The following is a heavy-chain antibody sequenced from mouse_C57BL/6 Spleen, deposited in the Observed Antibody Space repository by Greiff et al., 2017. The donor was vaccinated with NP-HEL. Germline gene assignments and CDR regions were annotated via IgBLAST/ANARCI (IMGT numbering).Heavy chain of an antibody. V-gene: IGHV1-22*01. J-gene: IGHJ4*01. CDR2: INPNNGGT. CDR3: ARSTTAYYYAMDY. Sequence: EVQLQQSGPELVKPGASVKMSCKASGYTFTDYNMHWVKQSHGKSLEWIGYINPNNGGTSYNQKFKGKATLTVNKSSSTAYMELRSLTSEDSAVYYCARSTTAYYYAMDYWGQGTSVTVSS. CDR1: GYTFTDYN. D-gene: IGHD1-2*01.